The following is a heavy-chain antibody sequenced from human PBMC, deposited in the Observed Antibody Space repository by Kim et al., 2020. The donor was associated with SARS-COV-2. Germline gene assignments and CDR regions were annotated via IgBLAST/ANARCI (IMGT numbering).Heavy chain of an antibody. V-gene: IGHV1-2*02. J-gene: IGHJ4*02. CDR2: INPKNGGT. D-gene: IGHD6-19*01. CDR1: GYAFTDSF. Sequence: ASVKVSCKASGYAFTDSFMHWVRQAPGQGPEWMGWINPKNGGTNFAPKFQGRVTMTRDTSINTVYMELTRLTSDDTAVYYCARDAYQWLVHGYWGQGTLV. CDR3: ARDAYQWLVHGY.